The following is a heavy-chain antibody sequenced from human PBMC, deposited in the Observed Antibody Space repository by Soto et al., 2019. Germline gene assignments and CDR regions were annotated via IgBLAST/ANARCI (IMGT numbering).Heavy chain of an antibody. V-gene: IGHV4-59*01. Sequence: SETLSLTCTVSGGSISSYYWSWIRQPPGKGLEWIGYIYYSGSTNYNPSLKSRVTISVDTSKNQFSLKLSSVTSADTAVYYCARESAPWENAGMDVWGQGTTVTVSS. CDR2: IYYSGST. CDR3: ARESAPWENAGMDV. D-gene: IGHD1-26*01. CDR1: GGSISSYY. J-gene: IGHJ6*02.